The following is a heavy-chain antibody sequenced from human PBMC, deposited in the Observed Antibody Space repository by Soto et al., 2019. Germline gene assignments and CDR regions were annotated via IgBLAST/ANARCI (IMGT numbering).Heavy chain of an antibody. V-gene: IGHV1-58*01. D-gene: IGHD6-19*01. CDR3: ATRIGNIGWYWLDT. CDR1: GFTSSSSA. Sequence: QMHLVQSGPEVKRPGTSLKVSCKASGFTSSSSAVQWVRQARGQRLEWIGWIVLGNGNTNYAQKFQERVTITRDMSTSTAYMELRSLTFEDTAVYYCATRIGNIGWYWLDTWGQGTLVTVSS. J-gene: IGHJ5*02. CDR2: IVLGNGNT.